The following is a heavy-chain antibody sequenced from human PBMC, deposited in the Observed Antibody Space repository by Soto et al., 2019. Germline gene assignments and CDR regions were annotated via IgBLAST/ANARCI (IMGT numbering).Heavy chain of an antibody. Sequence: ASVKVSCKASGYTFTSYGINWVRQAPGQGLEWLGWISAYDGYTNYAQKFQGRVTITADESTSTAYMELSSLRSEDTAVYYCARGYYDSSGYYAPPGYYYYGMDVWGQGTTVTVSS. D-gene: IGHD3-22*01. V-gene: IGHV1-18*01. CDR3: ARGYYDSSGYYAPPGYYYYGMDV. CDR1: GYTFTSYG. J-gene: IGHJ6*02. CDR2: ISAYDGYT.